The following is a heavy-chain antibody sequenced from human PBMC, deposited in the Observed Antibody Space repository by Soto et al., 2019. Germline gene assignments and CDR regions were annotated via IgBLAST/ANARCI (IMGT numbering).Heavy chain of an antibody. J-gene: IGHJ2*01. Sequence: QVQLVQSGAEVKKPGSSVKVSCKASGGTFSSYTISWVRQAPGQGLEWMGRIIPILGIANYAQKFQGRVTITADKSTSTAYMELSSLRSEDTAVYYCARWGCGSAVDYGAHWYFYHWGRGTLVTGSS. V-gene: IGHV1-69*02. CDR1: GGTFSSYT. D-gene: IGHD4-17*01. CDR3: ARWGCGSAVDYGAHWYFYH. CDR2: IIPILGIA.